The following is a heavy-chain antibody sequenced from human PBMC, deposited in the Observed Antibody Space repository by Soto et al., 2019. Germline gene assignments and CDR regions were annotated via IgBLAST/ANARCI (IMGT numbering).Heavy chain of an antibody. J-gene: IGHJ6*02. CDR1: GYSFTRYG. CDR3: AMVDVYVTPSPQDV. Sequence: QVQLVQSGAEVKNPGASVKVSCKASGYSFTRYGIGWARQAPGQGLEWMGWINAYNGNTNYAQNLQGRLTLTTDTSTTTAYRELRSPRSNDPAIYYCAMVDVYVTPSPQDVWGQGTTVTVSS. V-gene: IGHV1-18*01. CDR2: INAYNGNT. D-gene: IGHD3-16*01.